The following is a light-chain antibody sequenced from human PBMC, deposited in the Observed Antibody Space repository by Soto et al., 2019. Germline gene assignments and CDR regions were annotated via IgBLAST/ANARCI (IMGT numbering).Light chain of an antibody. Sequence: QSPGTLSLSPGERATLSCRASQTISSNYLAWYQQKPGQAPRXXIYGASGRETGIPDRFSGSGSGTEFTLTISRLEPEDFAVYYCQQYTSSMITFGQGTRLEIK. CDR2: GAS. V-gene: IGKV3-20*01. J-gene: IGKJ5*01. CDR1: QTISSNY. CDR3: QQYTSSMIT.